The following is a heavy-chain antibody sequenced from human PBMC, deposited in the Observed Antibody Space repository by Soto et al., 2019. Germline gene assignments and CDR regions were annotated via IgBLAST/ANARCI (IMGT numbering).Heavy chain of an antibody. Sequence: EVQLLESGGDLIQPGGSLRLSCVASGLTFGSRAMSWLRQSPGEGLEWVSTITDTGGDAKYADSVRGRFAISRDNSKNTLYLQMSALRAEDSAIYFCVRGSKDSYPGSRIFDFWGRGTLVTVSS. D-gene: IGHD3-10*01. CDR2: ITDTGGDA. J-gene: IGHJ4*02. V-gene: IGHV3-23*01. CDR3: VRGSKDSYPGSRIFDF. CDR1: GLTFGSRA.